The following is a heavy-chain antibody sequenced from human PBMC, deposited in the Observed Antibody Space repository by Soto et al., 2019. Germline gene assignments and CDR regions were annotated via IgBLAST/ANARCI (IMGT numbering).Heavy chain of an antibody. CDR3: GTDDYYYGKDV. V-gene: IGHV4-30-4*01. Sequence: SETLSLTCTVSGGSITSGNDYWNWIRQPPGKGLEWIGYIHRSGITHYHPTLKSRLVISMDTSKNQFSLTLRSVPAADSAVYECGTDDYYYGKDVSGKGTRVTISS. CDR1: GGSITSGNDY. J-gene: IGHJ6*04. CDR2: IHRSGIT.